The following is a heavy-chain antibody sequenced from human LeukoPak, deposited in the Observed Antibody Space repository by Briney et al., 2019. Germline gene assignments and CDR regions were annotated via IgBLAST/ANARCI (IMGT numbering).Heavy chain of an antibody. CDR2: IRSKAYGGTT. V-gene: IGHV3-49*04. J-gene: IGHJ4*02. CDR1: GFTFSSYA. CDR3: TASIAVAGLFDY. Sequence: PGGSLRLSCAASGFTFSSYAMSWVRQAPGKGLEWVGFIRSKAYGGTTEYAASVKGRFTISRDDSKSIAYLQMNSLKTEDTAVYYCTASIAVAGLFDYWGQGTLVTVST. D-gene: IGHD6-19*01.